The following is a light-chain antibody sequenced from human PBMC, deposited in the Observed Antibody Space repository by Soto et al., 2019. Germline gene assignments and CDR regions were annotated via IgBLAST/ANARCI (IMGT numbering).Light chain of an antibody. V-gene: IGKV3D-15*01. Sequence: EIVSTQSPAILSVSPGERATLSSRASQSISRSLAWYQQKPGQAPRLLIYDASNRATGIPARFSGSGSETDFTLTISSLEPEDFAVYYCQQYNNWPRTFGQGTKV. CDR1: QSISRS. CDR3: QQYNNWPRT. CDR2: DAS. J-gene: IGKJ1*01.